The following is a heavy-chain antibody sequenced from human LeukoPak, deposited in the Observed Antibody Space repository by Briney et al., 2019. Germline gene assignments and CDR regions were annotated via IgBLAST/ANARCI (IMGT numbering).Heavy chain of an antibody. V-gene: IGHV1-69*01. J-gene: IGHJ3*02. Sequence: GSSVKVSCKASGGTFSSYAISWVRQAPGQGLEWMGGIIPIFGTANYAQKFQGRVTITADESTRTAYMELSSLRSEDTAVYYCARPDSGSYQGSGAFDIWGQGTMVTVSS. CDR3: ARPDSGSYQGSGAFDI. D-gene: IGHD1-26*01. CDR2: IIPIFGTA. CDR1: GGTFSSYA.